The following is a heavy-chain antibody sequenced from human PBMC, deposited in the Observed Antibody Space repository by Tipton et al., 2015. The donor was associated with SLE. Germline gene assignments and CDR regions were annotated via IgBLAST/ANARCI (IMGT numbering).Heavy chain of an antibody. CDR1: GFTFSSYD. CDR3: AREMGTPGNWYFHL. V-gene: IGHV3-13*01. D-gene: IGHD7-27*01. CDR2: ISTAGDT. Sequence: SLRLSCAASGFTFSSYDMHWARQVTGRGLEWVSGISTAGDTNYPGSVKGRITNSRDNAENSVYLQMNSLSAGDTAMYYCAREMGTPGNWYFHLWGRGTLVTVSS. J-gene: IGHJ2*01.